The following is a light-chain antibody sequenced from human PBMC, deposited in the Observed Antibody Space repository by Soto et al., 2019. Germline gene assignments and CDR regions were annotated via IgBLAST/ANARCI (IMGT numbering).Light chain of an antibody. Sequence: EIVMTQSPATLSVSPRERATLFCRASQSVFSNLAWYQQKPGQAPRLVIFGASTRATGLPSRFSGSGSGTEFTLTVNGLQSEDFAVYYCQQYNNWLTFGGGTKVELK. CDR2: GAS. V-gene: IGKV3-15*01. CDR3: QQYNNWLT. CDR1: QSVFSN. J-gene: IGKJ4*01.